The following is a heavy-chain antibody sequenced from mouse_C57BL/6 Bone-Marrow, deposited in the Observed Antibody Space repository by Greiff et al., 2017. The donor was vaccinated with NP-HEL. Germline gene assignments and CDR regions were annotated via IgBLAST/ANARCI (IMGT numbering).Heavy chain of an antibody. J-gene: IGHJ4*01. CDR3: ARRYRGLYYYAMDY. CDR2: ISSGSSTI. V-gene: IGHV5-17*01. CDR1: GFTFSDYG. Sequence: DVKLVESGGGLVKPGGSRKLSCAASGFTFSDYGMHWVRQAPEKGLEWVAYISSGSSTIYYADTVKGRFTISRDNAKNTLFLQMTSLRSEDTAMYYCARRYRGLYYYAMDYWGQGTSVTVSS. D-gene: IGHD2-12*01.